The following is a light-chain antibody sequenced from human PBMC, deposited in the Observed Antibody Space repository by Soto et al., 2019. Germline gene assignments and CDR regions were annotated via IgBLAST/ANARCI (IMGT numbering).Light chain of an antibody. Sequence: QPVLTQSPSASASLGASVKLTCTLSSGHSSYAIAWHQQQPEKGPRYLMKLNSDGSHSKGDGIPDRFSGSSSGAERYLTISSLQSEDEADCYCQTWGTGTFYDFGTGTKLTVL. J-gene: IGLJ1*01. CDR3: QTWGTGTFYD. CDR2: LNSDGSH. V-gene: IGLV4-69*01. CDR1: SGHSSYA.